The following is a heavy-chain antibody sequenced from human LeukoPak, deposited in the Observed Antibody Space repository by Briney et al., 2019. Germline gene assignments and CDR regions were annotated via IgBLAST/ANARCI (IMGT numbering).Heavy chain of an antibody. Sequence: PSETLSPTCTVSGGSISIFYWSWIRQPPGKGLEWVGYIYYSGSTNFNPSFRGRVTISVETSKNQFSLKLSSVTAADTAVYYCAGTSGILTGYYQLYYYYGMDVWGQGTTVTVSS. CDR1: GGSISIFY. D-gene: IGHD3-9*01. V-gene: IGHV4-59*08. CDR2: IYYSGST. CDR3: AGTSGILTGYYQLYYYYGMDV. J-gene: IGHJ6*02.